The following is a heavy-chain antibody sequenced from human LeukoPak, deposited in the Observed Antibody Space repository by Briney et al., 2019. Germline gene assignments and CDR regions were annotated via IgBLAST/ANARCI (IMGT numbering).Heavy chain of an antibody. CDR3: ARRVYGDYVDYYYYYMDV. J-gene: IGHJ6*03. CDR1: GGSISSSSYY. CDR2: IYYSGST. V-gene: IGHV4-39*01. D-gene: IGHD4-17*01. Sequence: SETLSLTCTVSGGSISSSSYYWGWIRQPPGKGLEWNGSIYYSGSTYYNPSLKSRVTISVDTSKNQFSLKLSSVTAADTAVYCCARRVYGDYVDYYYYYMDVWGKGTTVTVSS.